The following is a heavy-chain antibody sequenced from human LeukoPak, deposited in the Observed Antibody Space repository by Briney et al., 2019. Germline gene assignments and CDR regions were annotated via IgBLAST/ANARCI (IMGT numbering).Heavy chain of an antibody. Sequence: GGSLRLSCATSGFTFSSYAMSWVRQAPGKGLEWVSAISGSGGSTYYADPVKGRFTISRDNSKNTLYLQMNSLRAEDTAVYYCASTPLGIAAAGGFDPWGQGTLVTVSS. V-gene: IGHV3-23*01. J-gene: IGHJ5*02. CDR3: ASTPLGIAAAGGFDP. D-gene: IGHD6-13*01. CDR1: GFTFSSYA. CDR2: ISGSGGST.